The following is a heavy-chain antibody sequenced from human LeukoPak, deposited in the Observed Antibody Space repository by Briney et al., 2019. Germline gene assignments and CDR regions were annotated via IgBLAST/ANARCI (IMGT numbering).Heavy chain of an antibody. CDR3: AKGRSGYYYGSGPLDY. V-gene: IGHV3-9*03. D-gene: IGHD3-10*01. CDR2: ISWNSGNI. CDR1: GFTFDDYA. J-gene: IGHJ4*02. Sequence: PGGSLRLSCAGSGFTFDDYAMHWVRQAPGKGLEWVSGISWNSGNIGYADSVKARFIVSRDNAKNSLYLQMNSLRDEDMALYYCAKGRSGYYYGSGPLDYWGQGTLVTVSS.